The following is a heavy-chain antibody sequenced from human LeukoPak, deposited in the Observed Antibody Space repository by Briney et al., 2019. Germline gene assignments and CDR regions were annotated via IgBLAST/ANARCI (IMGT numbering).Heavy chain of an antibody. Sequence: PGASVKVSCKASGYTFTGYYMHWVRQAPGQGLEWMGWINPNSGGTNYAQKFQGWGTMTRDAPISTAYMELSRLRSDDTAVYYCARGPSGDYNNWFDPWGQGTLVTVSS. CDR2: INPNSGGT. D-gene: IGHD4-17*01. CDR1: GYTFTGYY. CDR3: ARGPSGDYNNWFDP. J-gene: IGHJ5*02. V-gene: IGHV1-2*04.